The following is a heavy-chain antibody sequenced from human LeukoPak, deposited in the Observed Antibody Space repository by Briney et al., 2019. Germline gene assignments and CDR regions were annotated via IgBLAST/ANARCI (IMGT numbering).Heavy chain of an antibody. D-gene: IGHD6-19*01. J-gene: IGHJ4*02. CDR3: ARQGRQRLVVVGETYFDY. CDR2: IYPSDSDT. V-gene: IGHV5-51*01. Sequence: GESLKISCKGSGYTFTNHWIGWVRQMPGKGLEWMGIIYPSDSDTRYSPSFQGQVTISADKSISTAYLQWSSLKASDTAMYYCARQGRQRLVVVGETYFDYWGQGTLVTVSP. CDR1: GYTFTNHW.